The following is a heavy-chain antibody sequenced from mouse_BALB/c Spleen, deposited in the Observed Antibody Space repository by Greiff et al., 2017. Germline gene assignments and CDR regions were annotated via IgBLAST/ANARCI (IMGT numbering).Heavy chain of an antibody. Sequence: EVKLMESGPELGKPGASVKISCKASGYSFTGYNMYWVKQSHRKSLEWIGYIDPYNGGTSYNQKSKGKATLTVDKSSSTAYMHLNSLTSEDSAIYYCARGSAMDYWGQGTSVTVSS. V-gene: IGHV1S135*01. CDR2: IDPYNGGT. CDR3: ARGSAMDY. CDR1: GYSFTGYN. J-gene: IGHJ4*01.